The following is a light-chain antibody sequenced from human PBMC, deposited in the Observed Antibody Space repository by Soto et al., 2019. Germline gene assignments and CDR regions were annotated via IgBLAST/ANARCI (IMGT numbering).Light chain of an antibody. CDR3: QTWGSGIRVV. J-gene: IGLJ2*01. CDR1: SGHSSYA. Sequence: QLVLTQSPSASASLGASVKFTCTLSSGHSSYAIAWHQQQPEKGPRYLMKLNSDGSHSKGDGIPDRFSGSSSGAERYLTISSLQSEDEADYYCQTWGSGIRVVLGGGTQLTVL. V-gene: IGLV4-69*01. CDR2: LNSDGSH.